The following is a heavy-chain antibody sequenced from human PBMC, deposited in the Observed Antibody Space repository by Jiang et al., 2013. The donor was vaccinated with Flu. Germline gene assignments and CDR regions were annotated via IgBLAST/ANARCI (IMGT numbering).Heavy chain of an antibody. J-gene: IGHJ4*02. V-gene: IGHV5-51*01. CDR1: GYSFTSHL. Sequence: EVKKPGESLKISCKGSGYSFTSHLIGWVRQMPGKGLEWMGIIYPGDSDTRYSPSFQGQVTISADKSISTAYLQWSSLKASDTAMYYCARHQGYYDFWSGSTEFDYWGQGTLVTVSS. D-gene: IGHD3-3*01. CDR3: ARHQGYYDFWSGSTEFDY. CDR2: IYPGDSDT.